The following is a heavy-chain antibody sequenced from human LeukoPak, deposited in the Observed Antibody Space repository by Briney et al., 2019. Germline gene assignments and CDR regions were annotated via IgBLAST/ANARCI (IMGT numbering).Heavy chain of an antibody. V-gene: IGHV1-2*02. J-gene: IGHJ4*02. CDR1: GYTFTGYY. D-gene: IGHD6-6*01. Sequence: GASVKVSCKASGYTFTGYYMHWVRQAPGQGLEWMAWINPNSGGTNYAQKFQGRVTMTRDTSISTAYMELSRLRSDDTAVYYCARVSSSSISFDYWGQGTLVTVSS. CDR3: ARVSSSSISFDY. CDR2: INPNSGGT.